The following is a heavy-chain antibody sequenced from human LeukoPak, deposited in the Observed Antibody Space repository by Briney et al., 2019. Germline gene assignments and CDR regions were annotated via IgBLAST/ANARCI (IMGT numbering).Heavy chain of an antibody. CDR2: IYYSGST. V-gene: IGHV4-59*01. D-gene: IGHD5-18*01. Sequence: SETLSLTCTVSGGSISSYYWSWIRQPPGKGLEWIGYIYYSGSTDYNPSLKSRVTISVDTSKNQFSLKLSSVAAADTAVYYCARGGTWIQLWFFDYWGPGTLVTVSS. J-gene: IGHJ4*02. CDR3: ARGGTWIQLWFFDY. CDR1: GGSISSYY.